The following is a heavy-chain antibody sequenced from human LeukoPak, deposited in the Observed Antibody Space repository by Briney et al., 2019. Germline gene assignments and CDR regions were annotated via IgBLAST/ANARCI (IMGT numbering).Heavy chain of an antibody. V-gene: IGHV3-7*03. CDR2: IKQDGSEK. Sequence: GGSLRLSCAASGFTFTRYWMSWVRQAPGKGLEWVANIKQDGSEKYYVDSVKGRFTISRDNSRNSVFLQMNSLRPEDTALYHCAKEVDCPSDCLFFHSWGQGTLVTVSS. CDR3: AKEVDCPSDCLFFHS. CDR1: GFTFTRYW. D-gene: IGHD2-21*02. J-gene: IGHJ4*02.